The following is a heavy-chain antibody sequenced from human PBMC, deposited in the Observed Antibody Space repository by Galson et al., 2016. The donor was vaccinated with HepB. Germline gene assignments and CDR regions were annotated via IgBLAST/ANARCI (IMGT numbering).Heavy chain of an antibody. CDR2: ISGSGDTT. CDR3: GKEASSRTKRRRLDY. V-gene: IGHV3-23*01. J-gene: IGHJ4*02. D-gene: IGHD2-2*01. Sequence: SLRLSCAASGFIFSTYAMSWVRQAPGKGLEWVSGISGSGDTTYYADSVKGRFTISRDTSKNTLSLEMNSLRAEDTAIYYCGKEASSRTKRRRLDYWGQGTLVTVSP. CDR1: GFIFSTYA.